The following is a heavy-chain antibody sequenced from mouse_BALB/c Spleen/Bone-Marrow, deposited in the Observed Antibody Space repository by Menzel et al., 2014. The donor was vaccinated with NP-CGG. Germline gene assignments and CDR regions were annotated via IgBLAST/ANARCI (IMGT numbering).Heavy chain of an antibody. CDR1: GFNIRDTY. J-gene: IGHJ2*01. V-gene: IGHV14-3*02. D-gene: IGHD2-2*01. CDR3: ASYVYGYCFDY. CDR2: IDPANGNT. Sequence: EVQLQQSGAELVKSGASVKLSCTASGFNIRDTYMHWVKQRPEQGLEWIGRIDPANGNTKYDPKFQGKATITADTSSNTADLQLSSLTSEDTAVYCCASYVYGYCFDYWGQGTTLTVSS.